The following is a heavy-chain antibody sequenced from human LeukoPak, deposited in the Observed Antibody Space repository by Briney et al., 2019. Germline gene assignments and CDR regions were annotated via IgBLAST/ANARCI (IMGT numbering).Heavy chain of an antibody. J-gene: IGHJ4*02. CDR1: GFTFSSYA. CDR3: AKGRGYCSSTSCSRAYYFDY. V-gene: IGHV3-23*01. Sequence: GGSLRLSCAASGFTFSSYAMSWVRQAPGKGLEWVSAISGSGGSTYYADSVKGRFTISRDNSKNTLYLQMNSLRAEDTAVYYCAKGRGYCSSTSCSRAYYFDYWGQGTLVTVSS. CDR2: ISGSGGST. D-gene: IGHD2-2*01.